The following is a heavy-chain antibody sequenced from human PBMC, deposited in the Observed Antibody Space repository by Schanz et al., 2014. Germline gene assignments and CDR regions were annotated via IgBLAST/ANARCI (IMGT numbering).Heavy chain of an antibody. Sequence: EVQLLESGGGLVRPGGSLRLSCAASGFTFSSYTMNWVRQAPGKGLEWVSAISGSGGSTVYADSVKGRFTISRDNSKNILTMQMSSLRAEDTAIYYCAKDHPSSGWPAFDVWGQGTQVTVSS. J-gene: IGHJ4*02. V-gene: IGHV3-23*01. CDR3: AKDHPSSGWPAFDV. D-gene: IGHD6-19*01. CDR1: GFTFSSYT. CDR2: ISGSGGST.